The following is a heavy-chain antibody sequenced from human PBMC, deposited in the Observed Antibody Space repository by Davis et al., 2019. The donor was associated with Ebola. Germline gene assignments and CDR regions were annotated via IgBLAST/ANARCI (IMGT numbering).Heavy chain of an antibody. CDR2: IYYSGST. D-gene: IGHD3-22*01. Sequence: LRLSCTVSGGSISSGGYYWSWIRQHPGKGLEWIGYIYYSGSTYYNPSLKSRVTISVDTSKNQFSLKLSSVTAADTAVYYCARESYYYDSSGYSRGGFDYWGQGTLVTVSS. V-gene: IGHV4-31*03. CDR1: GGSISSGGYY. CDR3: ARESYYYDSSGYSRGGFDY. J-gene: IGHJ4*02.